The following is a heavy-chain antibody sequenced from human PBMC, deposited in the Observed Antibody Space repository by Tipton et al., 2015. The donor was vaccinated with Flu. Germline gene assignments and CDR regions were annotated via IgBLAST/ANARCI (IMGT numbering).Heavy chain of an antibody. CDR1: GYTFTSYG. CDR2: ISAYNGNT. CDR3: ARHNYYGSGSYYNIGWFDP. V-gene: IGHV1-18*01. D-gene: IGHD3-10*01. J-gene: IGHJ5*02. Sequence: QVQLVQSGAEVKKPGASVKVSCKASGYTFTSYGISWVRKAPGQGLEWMGWISAYNGNTNYAQKLQGRVTMTTDTSTSTAYMELRNLRSDDTAVYYCARHNYYGSGSYYNIGWFDPWGQGTLVTVSS.